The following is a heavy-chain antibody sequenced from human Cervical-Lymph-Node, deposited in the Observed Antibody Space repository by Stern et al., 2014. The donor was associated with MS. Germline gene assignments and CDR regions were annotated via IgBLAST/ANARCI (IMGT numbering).Heavy chain of an antibody. CDR2: ITWNSVSV. J-gene: IGHJ4*02. Sequence: QLVESVGGLVQPGRSLRRSCAASGFTFDDYAMHWVRQAPGKCLEWVSGITWNSVSVGYADSVKGRFTISRDNAKNSLYLQMNSLRGDDTALYYCAKGSGGSGYYPVALDYWGQGTLVTVSS. CDR1: GFTFDDYA. CDR3: AKGSGGSGYYPVALDY. D-gene: IGHD3-3*01. V-gene: IGHV3-9*01.